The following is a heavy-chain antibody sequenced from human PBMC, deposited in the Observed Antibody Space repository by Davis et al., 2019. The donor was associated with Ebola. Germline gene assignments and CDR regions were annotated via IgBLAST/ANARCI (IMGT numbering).Heavy chain of an antibody. J-gene: IGHJ6*02. D-gene: IGHD6-13*01. CDR1: GLTFSRYG. V-gene: IGHV3-30*02. CDR3: ARDLKQPPPSYYNGMDV. Sequence: GESLKISCAASGLTFSRYGMHWVRQAPGKGLEWVGFIRYDGNSKYYIDSVKGRFTISRDNSKNTLYLQMNSLKTEDTAVYYCARDLKQPPPSYYNGMDVWGQGTTVTVSS. CDR2: IRYDGNSK.